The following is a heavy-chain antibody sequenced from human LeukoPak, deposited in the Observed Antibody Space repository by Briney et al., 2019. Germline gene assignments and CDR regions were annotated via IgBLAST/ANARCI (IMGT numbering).Heavy chain of an antibody. V-gene: IGHV1-8*01. CDR3: ARGSWGEIAGRKSFEF. CDR2: MNPNSGNT. Sequence: ASVKVSCKASEYTYTSYDINWVRQATGQGLECMGWMNPNSGNTGYAQKFQGRVTMTRVTSISTAYMELNNLTSEDTAVYYCARGSWGEIAGRKSFEFWGQGSLVTVSS. CDR1: EYTYTSYD. J-gene: IGHJ4*02. D-gene: IGHD6-6*01.